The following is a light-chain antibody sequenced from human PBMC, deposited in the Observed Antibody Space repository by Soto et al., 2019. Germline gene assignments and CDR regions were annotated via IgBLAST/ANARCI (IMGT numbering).Light chain of an antibody. CDR1: SGDVGAYNY. CDR2: EVN. Sequence: QSVLTQPASVSGSPGQSITISCTGTSGDVGAYNYVSWYQQHPGKAPKLMIYEVNYRPSGVSNRFSGSKSGITASLTISGLQAEDEAAYYCSSYASTSTAVLGNGTKVTV. CDR3: SSYASTSTAV. V-gene: IGLV2-14*01. J-gene: IGLJ1*01.